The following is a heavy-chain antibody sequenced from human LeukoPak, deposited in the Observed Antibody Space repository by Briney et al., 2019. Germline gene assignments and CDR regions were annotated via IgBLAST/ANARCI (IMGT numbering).Heavy chain of an antibody. CDR1: GFTFSNYV. V-gene: IGHV3-23*01. Sequence: PGGSLRLSCAASGFTFSNYVMTLVRQAPGKGLEWVSSISGSGGGTYYADSVKGRFTISRDNSKNSLYLQMNSLRAEDTAVYYCAKGSGWEMSYYYYYMDVWGKGTTVTISS. D-gene: IGHD1-26*01. CDR3: AKGSGWEMSYYYYYMDV. J-gene: IGHJ6*03. CDR2: ISGSGGGT.